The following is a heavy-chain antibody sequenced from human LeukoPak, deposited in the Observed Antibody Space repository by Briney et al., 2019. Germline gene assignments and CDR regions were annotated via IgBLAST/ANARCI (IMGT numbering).Heavy chain of an antibody. V-gene: IGHV3-7*01. J-gene: IGHJ5*02. CDR1: GFTFTNYW. CDR3: ARGIDRGFGSGFDP. D-gene: IGHD3-10*01. Sequence: GGSLRLSCAASGFTFTNYWMSWVRQAPGKGLELVANIKQDRSEKYYVDSVKGRFTISRDNAKNTLYLQMNSLRAEDTAVYYCARGIDRGFGSGFDPWGQGTLVTVSS. CDR2: IKQDRSEK.